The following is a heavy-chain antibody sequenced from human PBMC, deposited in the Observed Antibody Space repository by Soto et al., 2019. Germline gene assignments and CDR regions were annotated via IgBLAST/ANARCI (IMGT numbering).Heavy chain of an antibody. Sequence: SETLSLTCSVSGGSISGSYWSWIRQSPGKGLEWLGYVYYTGSTNYSPSLRSRVSISVDTSKNEFSLRLSSVTAADTAVYFCARSVPVPGGHIDYWGQGTQVTVSS. V-gene: IGHV4-59*01. CDR3: ARSVPVPGGHIDY. J-gene: IGHJ4*02. CDR2: VYYTGST. CDR1: GGSISGSY. D-gene: IGHD2-8*02.